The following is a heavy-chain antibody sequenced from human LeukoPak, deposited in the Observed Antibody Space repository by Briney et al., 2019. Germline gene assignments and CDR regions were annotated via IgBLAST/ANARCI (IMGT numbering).Heavy chain of an antibody. V-gene: IGHV3-21*01. D-gene: IGHD1-26*01. CDR1: GFTFSSYS. CDR2: ISSSSSYI. CDR3: ARVIGWDEPFDI. J-gene: IGHJ3*02. Sequence: GGSLRLSCAASGFTFSSYSMNWVRQAPGKGLEWVSSISSSSSYIYYADSVKGRFTISRDNAKNSLYLQMNSLRAEDTAVYYCARVIGWDEPFDIWGQGTMVTVSS.